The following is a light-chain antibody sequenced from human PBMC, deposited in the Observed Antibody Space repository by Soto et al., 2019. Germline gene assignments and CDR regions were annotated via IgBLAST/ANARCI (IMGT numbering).Light chain of an antibody. CDR2: GAS. V-gene: IGKV3-15*01. CDR3: QQYNKWPPNP. J-gene: IGKJ2*01. Sequence: EIVMTQSPATLSVSPGERATLSCRASQSVSSNLAWYQQKPGQAPRLLIYGASTRATGIPARFKGRGSVTEFTLTTSLLQSEDCAVYYRQQYNKWPPNPFGKVTKLEIK. CDR1: QSVSSN.